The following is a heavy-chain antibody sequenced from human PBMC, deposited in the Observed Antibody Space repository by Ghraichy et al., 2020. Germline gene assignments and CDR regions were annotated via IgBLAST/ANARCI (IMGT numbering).Heavy chain of an antibody. CDR1: GGSISSYY. CDR2: IQTSGST. V-gene: IGHV4-4*09. D-gene: IGHD5-18*01. J-gene: IGHJ6*02. CDR3: ARHVGYSYGSPIFGYILDV. Sequence: SETLSLTCTVSGGSISSYYWSWIRQPPGKGLEWIGYIQTSGSTNYNPSLKSRVTISIDTSKNQFSLKLSSVTAADTAVYYCARHVGYSYGSPIFGYILDVWGQGTTVTVSS.